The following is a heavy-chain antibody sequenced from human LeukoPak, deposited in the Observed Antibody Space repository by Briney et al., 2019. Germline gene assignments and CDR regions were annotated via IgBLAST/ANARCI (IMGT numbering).Heavy chain of an antibody. V-gene: IGHV3-30*03. CDR2: ISYDGSNK. J-gene: IGHJ4*02. D-gene: IGHD3-16*01. CDR3: ARRVPNEVITDYFDY. CDR1: GFTFSSYA. Sequence: PGGSLRLSCAASGFTFSSYAMSWVRQAPGKGLEWVAVISYDGSNKYYADSVKGRFTISRDNSKNTLYLQMNSLRAEDTAVYYCARRVPNEVITDYFDYWGPGTLVTVSS.